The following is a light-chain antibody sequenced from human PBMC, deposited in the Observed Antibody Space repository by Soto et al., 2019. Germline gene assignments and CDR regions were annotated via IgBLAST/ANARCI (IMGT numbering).Light chain of an antibody. V-gene: IGLV2-14*03. J-gene: IGLJ1*01. CDR3: SSLTSNRIYV. Sequence: QSALTQPTSVSGSPGQSITISCTGNHNDIGTYDYVSWYQQHPGRAPRLLIHGVTTRPSGISDRLSASKSGLTASLTISGLQPEDEADYYCSSLTSNRIYVFGPGTKVTVL. CDR2: GVT. CDR1: HNDIGTYDY.